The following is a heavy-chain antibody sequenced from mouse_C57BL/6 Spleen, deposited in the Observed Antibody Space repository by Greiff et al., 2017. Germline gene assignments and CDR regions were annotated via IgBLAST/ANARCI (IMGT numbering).Heavy chain of an antibody. V-gene: IGHV1-15*01. D-gene: IGHD1-1*01. Sequence: QVQLQQSGAELVRPGASVTLSCKASGYTFTDYEMHWVKQTPVHCLEWIGAIDPETGGTAYNQKFKGKAILTADKSSSTAYMELRSLTSEDSAVYYCTHYYGSSYSFDYWGQGTTLTVSS. CDR2: IDPETGGT. CDR1: GYTFTDYE. CDR3: THYYGSSYSFDY. J-gene: IGHJ2*01.